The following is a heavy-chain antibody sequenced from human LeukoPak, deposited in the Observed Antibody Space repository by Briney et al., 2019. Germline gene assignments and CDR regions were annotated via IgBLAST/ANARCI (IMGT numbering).Heavy chain of an antibody. CDR2: IYYSGST. CDR1: GGSISSGGCY. J-gene: IGHJ5*02. V-gene: IGHV4-61*08. D-gene: IGHD1-1*01. CDR3: ARLEATGTTMWFDP. Sequence: SETLSLTCTVSGGSISSGGCYWSWIRQHPGKGLEWIGYIYYSGSTYYNPSLKSRVTISVDTSKNQFSLKLSSVTAADTAVYYCARLEATGTTMWFDPWGQGTLVTVSS.